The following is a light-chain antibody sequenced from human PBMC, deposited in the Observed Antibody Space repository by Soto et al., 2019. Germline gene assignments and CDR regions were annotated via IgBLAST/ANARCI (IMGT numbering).Light chain of an antibody. CDR3: QQRNVWPPIT. CDR2: DAS. CDR1: QSVNTL. J-gene: IGKJ5*01. Sequence: EIVMTQSPASLSVSPGETATLSCKTSQSVNTLLAWYQQKPGQAPRLLIYDASNRANGVPARFGGSGSGTDFTLTINSLEPEDFAVYYCQQRNVWPPITFGQGTRLEIK. V-gene: IGKV3-11*01.